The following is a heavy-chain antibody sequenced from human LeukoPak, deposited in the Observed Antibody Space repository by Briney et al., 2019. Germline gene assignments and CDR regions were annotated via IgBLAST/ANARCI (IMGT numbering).Heavy chain of an antibody. V-gene: IGHV4-39*01. D-gene: IGHD3/OR15-3a*01. CDR1: GVSISSSNSY. Sequence: SETLSLTCTVSGVSISSSNSYWGWIRQPPGKGLEWIGSIYYSGNIYYNASLKSQVSISIDTSKNQFSLSLTSVTAADTAVYYCARQTGSGLFILPGGQGTLVTVSS. CDR2: IYYSGNI. J-gene: IGHJ4*02. CDR3: ARQTGSGLFILP.